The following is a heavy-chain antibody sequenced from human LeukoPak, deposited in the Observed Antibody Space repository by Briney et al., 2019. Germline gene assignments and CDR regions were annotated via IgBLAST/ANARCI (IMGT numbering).Heavy chain of an antibody. D-gene: IGHD5-24*01. V-gene: IGHV3-23*01. CDR2: ISGSGGST. CDR3: AKEVNGYNDEYFQH. J-gene: IGHJ1*01. Sequence: HPGGSLRLSCAASGFTFSSYAMSWVRQAPGKGLEWVSAISGSGGSTYYADSVKGRFTIPRDNSKNTLYLQMNSLRAEDTAVYYCAKEVNGYNDEYFQHWGQGTLVTVSS. CDR1: GFTFSSYA.